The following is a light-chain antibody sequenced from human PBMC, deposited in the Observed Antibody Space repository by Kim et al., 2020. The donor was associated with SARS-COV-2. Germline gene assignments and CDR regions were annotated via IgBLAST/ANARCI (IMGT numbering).Light chain of an antibody. Sequence: VALGQTVRITCQGDSLRSYYATWYQQKPGQAPILVIYVKNNRPSGIPDRFSGSSSGNTASLTITGTQAGDEADYYCNSRDSNENVFFGGGTQLTVL. J-gene: IGLJ2*01. V-gene: IGLV3-19*01. CDR1: SLRSYY. CDR2: VKN. CDR3: NSRDSNENVF.